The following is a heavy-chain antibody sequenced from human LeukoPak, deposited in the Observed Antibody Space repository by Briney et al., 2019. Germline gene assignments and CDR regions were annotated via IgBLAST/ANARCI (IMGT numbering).Heavy chain of an antibody. Sequence: WETLSLTCTVSGGSISSYYWSWIRQPPGKGLEWIGYIYYSGSTNYNPSLKSRVTISVDTSKNQFSLGLNSVTAADTAVYYCARDPLYLTVDSVYWGQGTLVTVSS. J-gene: IGHJ4*02. V-gene: IGHV4-59*12. CDR1: GGSISSYY. D-gene: IGHD4-23*01. CDR2: IYYSGST. CDR3: ARDPLYLTVDSVY.